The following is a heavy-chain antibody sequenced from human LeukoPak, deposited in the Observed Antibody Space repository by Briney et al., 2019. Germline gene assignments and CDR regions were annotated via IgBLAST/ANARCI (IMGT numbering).Heavy chain of an antibody. CDR3: ARDPGYYYDSSGYYDY. V-gene: IGHV3-48*01. D-gene: IGHD3-22*01. J-gene: IGHJ4*02. Sequence: PGGSLRLSCAASGFTFSSYSMNWVRQAPGKGLEWGSYISSSSSTIYYADSVKGRFTISRDNAKNSLYLQMNSLRAEDTAVYYCARDPGYYYDSSGYYDYWGQGTLVTVSS. CDR1: GFTFSSYS. CDR2: ISSSSSTI.